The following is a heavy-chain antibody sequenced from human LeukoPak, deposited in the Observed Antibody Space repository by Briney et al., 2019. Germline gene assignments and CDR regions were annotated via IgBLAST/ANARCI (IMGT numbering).Heavy chain of an antibody. CDR2: ISANNNNT. CDR3: ARALYHTFDY. J-gene: IGHJ4*02. V-gene: IGHV1-18*01. D-gene: IGHD2-2*01. CDR1: GYTFTSYG. Sequence: GASVKVSCKASGYTFTSYGISWVRQAPGQGLEWMGWISANNNNTDNVQKLQGRVTMTTDTSTSTAYMELRSLRSDDTAVYYCARALYHTFDYWGQGTLVTVSP.